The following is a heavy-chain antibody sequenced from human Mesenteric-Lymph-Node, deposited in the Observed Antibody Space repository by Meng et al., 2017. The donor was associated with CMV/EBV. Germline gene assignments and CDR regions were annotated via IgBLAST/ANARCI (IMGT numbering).Heavy chain of an antibody. D-gene: IGHD1-1*01. CDR1: GYSISSGYY. Sequence: GSLRLSCTVPGYSISSGYYWGWIRQPPGKGLEWTGSIYHSGSTYYNPSLKSRVTISVDTSKNQFSLKLSSVTAADTAGYYCARDWYNWNDAWFDPWGQGTLVTVSS. V-gene: IGHV4-38-2*02. CDR3: ARDWYNWNDAWFDP. J-gene: IGHJ5*02. CDR2: IYHSGST.